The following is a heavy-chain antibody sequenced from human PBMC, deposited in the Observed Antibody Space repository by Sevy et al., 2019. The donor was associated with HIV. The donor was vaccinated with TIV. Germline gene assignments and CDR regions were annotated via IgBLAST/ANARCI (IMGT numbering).Heavy chain of an antibody. CDR1: GFTFSNAW. J-gene: IGHJ4*02. CDR3: HVHDYGDYESVDY. V-gene: IGHV3-15*01. Sequence: GGSLRLSCAASGFTFSNAWMSWVRQAPGKGLEWVGRIKSKTDGGTTDYAAPVKGRFTISRDDSKNTLYLQMNSLKTEDTAVYYCHVHDYGDYESVDYWGQRTLVTVSS. CDR2: IKSKTDGGTT. D-gene: IGHD4-17*01.